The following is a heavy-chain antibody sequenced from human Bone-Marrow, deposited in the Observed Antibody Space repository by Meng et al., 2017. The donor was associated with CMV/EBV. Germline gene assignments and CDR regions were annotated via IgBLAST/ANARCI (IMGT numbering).Heavy chain of an antibody. V-gene: IGHV1-69*06. CDR2: IIPIFGTA. CDR3: ARALGWNYYYWFDP. J-gene: IGHJ5*02. Sequence: KASGGTFSSYAISWVRQAPGQGLEWMGGIIPIFGTANYAQKFQGRVTITADKSTSTAYMELSSLRSEDTAVYYCARALGWNYYYWFDPWGQGTLVTVSS. D-gene: IGHD1-7*01. CDR1: GGTFSSYA.